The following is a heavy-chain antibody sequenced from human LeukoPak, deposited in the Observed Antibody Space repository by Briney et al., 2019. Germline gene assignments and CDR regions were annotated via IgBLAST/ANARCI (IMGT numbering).Heavy chain of an antibody. V-gene: IGHV3-74*01. CDR2: INSDGSST. Sequence: GGSLRLSCAASGFTFSSYWMHWVRQAPGKGLVWVSRINSDGSSTSYADSVKGRFTISRDNAKNTLYLQMNSLRAEDTAVYYCAKRLIKNYYGSGSYPYYMDVWGKGTTVTVSS. CDR3: AKRLIKNYYGSGSYPYYMDV. D-gene: IGHD3-10*01. CDR1: GFTFSSYW. J-gene: IGHJ6*03.